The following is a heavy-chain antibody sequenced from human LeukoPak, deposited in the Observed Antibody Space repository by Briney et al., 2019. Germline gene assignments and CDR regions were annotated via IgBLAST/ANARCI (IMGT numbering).Heavy chain of an antibody. CDR1: GFTFSTYS. D-gene: IGHD1-14*01. CDR2: ISTSSSYI. CDR3: ATNSRRPHHMDV. J-gene: IGHJ6*03. Sequence: GGSLRLSCAASGFTFSTYSMSWVRQAPGKGLEWVSSISTSSSYIYYADSVKGRFTISRDNAKNSLSLQMNSLRAEDTAVYYCATNSRRPHHMDVWGKGTTVTVSS. V-gene: IGHV3-21*01.